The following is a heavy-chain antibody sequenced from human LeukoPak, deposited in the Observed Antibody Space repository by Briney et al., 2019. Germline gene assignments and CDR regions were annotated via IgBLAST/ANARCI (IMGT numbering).Heavy chain of an antibody. CDR1: GYTFTSYD. CDR2: MNPNSGNT. D-gene: IGHD6-19*01. J-gene: IGHJ4*02. Sequence: ASVKVSCKASGYTFTSYDINWVRQATGQGLEWMGWMNPNSGNTGYAQKFQGRVTMTRNTSISTAYMELSSLRSEDTAVYYCARVITQWLPRLGVYWGQGTLDTVSS. V-gene: IGHV1-8*01. CDR3: ARVITQWLPRLGVY.